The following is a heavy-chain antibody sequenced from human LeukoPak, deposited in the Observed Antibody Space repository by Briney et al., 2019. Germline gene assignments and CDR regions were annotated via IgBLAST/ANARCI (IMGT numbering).Heavy chain of an antibody. CDR1: GYTFTSYG. J-gene: IGHJ3*02. CDR2: ISGYNDNT. CDR3: ARGRYPHTSSWYGDAFDI. D-gene: IGHD6-13*01. Sequence: ASVKVSCKASGYTFTSYGISWVRQAPGQGLEWMGWISGYNDNTNYAQNLQGRVTMTTDTSTSTAYMELRSLRSDDTAVYYCARGRYPHTSSWYGDAFDIWGQGTMVTVSS. V-gene: IGHV1-18*01.